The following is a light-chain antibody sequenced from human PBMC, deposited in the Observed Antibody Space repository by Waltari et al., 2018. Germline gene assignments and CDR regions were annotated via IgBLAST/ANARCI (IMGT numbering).Light chain of an antibody. V-gene: IGKV3-20*01. CDR1: QSVGRS. Sequence: EIVLTQSPGTLSLSPGDGATLSCRTSQSVGRSLAWYQQKRGQAPRLLIYGASSRATGIPDRFSGIGSGTDFSLTISRLEPEDFAVYYCQHYVTLPVTFGQGTKVEIK. J-gene: IGKJ1*01. CDR3: QHYVTLPVT. CDR2: GAS.